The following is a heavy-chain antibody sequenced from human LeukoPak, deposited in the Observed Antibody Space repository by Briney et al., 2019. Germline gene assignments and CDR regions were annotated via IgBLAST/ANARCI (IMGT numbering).Heavy chain of an antibody. J-gene: IGHJ3*02. CDR1: GYTFTGYY. Sequence: ASVKVSCKASGYTFTGYYMHWVRQAPGQGLEWMGWINPNSGGTNYAQKFQGRVTMTRDTSITTAHMELSRLRSDDTAVYYCATGLTELLVAFDIWGQGTMVTVSS. CDR2: INPNSGGT. CDR3: ATGLTELLVAFDI. D-gene: IGHD1-26*01. V-gene: IGHV1-2*02.